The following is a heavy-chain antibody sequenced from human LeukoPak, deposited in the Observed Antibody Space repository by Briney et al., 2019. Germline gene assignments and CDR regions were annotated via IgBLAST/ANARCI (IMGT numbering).Heavy chain of an antibody. CDR1: GYTLTSYG. Sequence: GASVKVSCKASGYTLTSYGISWVRQAPGQGLEWMGWISAYNGNTNYAQKLQGRVTMTTDTSTSTAYMELRSLRSDDTAVYYCARDGSHTGSNPNDYWGQGTLVTVSS. CDR3: ARDGSHTGSNPNDY. CDR2: ISAYNGNT. D-gene: IGHD4-11*01. J-gene: IGHJ4*02. V-gene: IGHV1-18*01.